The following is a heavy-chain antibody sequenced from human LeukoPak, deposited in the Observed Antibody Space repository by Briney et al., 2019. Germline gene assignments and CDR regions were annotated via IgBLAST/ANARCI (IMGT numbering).Heavy chain of an antibody. Sequence: SETLSLTCAVSGDYITTNHYFWGWIRQPPGRALEWIGSIYYSGNTYYNPSLKSRVTISVDMSKNQFSLNLRSVTAADTAVYYCARDEGYSSTWNVRRSGDYFDFWGRGILVTVSP. J-gene: IGHJ4*02. CDR1: GDYITTNHYF. V-gene: IGHV4-39*02. CDR2: IYYSGNT. CDR3: ARDEGYSSTWNVRRSGDYFDF. D-gene: IGHD6-13*01.